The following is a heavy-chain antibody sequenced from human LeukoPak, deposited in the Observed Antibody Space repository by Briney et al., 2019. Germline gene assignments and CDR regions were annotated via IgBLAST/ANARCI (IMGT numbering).Heavy chain of an antibody. CDR3: ARDSHRQDSSGYYWIDY. CDR1: GGSISSGDYY. V-gene: IGHV4-30-4*08. D-gene: IGHD3-22*01. Sequence: PSQTLSLTCTVSGGSISSGDYYWSWIRQPPGKGLEWIVYIYYSGGTYYNPSLKSRVTISVDTSKNQFSLKLSSVTAADTAVYYCARDSHRQDSSGYYWIDYWGQGTLVTVSS. J-gene: IGHJ4*02. CDR2: IYYSGGT.